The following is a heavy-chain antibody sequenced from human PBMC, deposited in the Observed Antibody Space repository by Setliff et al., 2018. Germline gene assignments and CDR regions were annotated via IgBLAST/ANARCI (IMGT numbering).Heavy chain of an antibody. CDR3: ARAPRLEWLLPTFDS. J-gene: IGHJ4*02. D-gene: IGHD3-3*01. V-gene: IGHV1-18*01. CDR1: GYTFTSYG. CDR2: INNYNGNT. Sequence: ASVKVSCKASGYTFTSYGISWVRQAPGQGLEWMGWINNYNGNTDYAQNIQGRVTMTTDTSTSTAYMELRSLRSDDTAVYYCARAPRLEWLLPTFDSWGQGTLVTVSS.